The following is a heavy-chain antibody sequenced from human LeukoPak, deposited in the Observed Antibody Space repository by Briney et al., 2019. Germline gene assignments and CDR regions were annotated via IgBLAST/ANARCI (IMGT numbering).Heavy chain of an antibody. V-gene: IGHV3-48*03. J-gene: IGHJ4*02. CDR1: GFTFSSYE. Sequence: GGSLRLSCAASGFTFSSYEMNWVRQAPAKGLEWVSYISSSGSTIYHADSVKGRFTISRDNAKNSLYLQMNSLRAEDTAMYYCARASYDILTGYFDYWGQGTLVTVSS. D-gene: IGHD3-9*01. CDR2: ISSSGSTI. CDR3: ARASYDILTGYFDY.